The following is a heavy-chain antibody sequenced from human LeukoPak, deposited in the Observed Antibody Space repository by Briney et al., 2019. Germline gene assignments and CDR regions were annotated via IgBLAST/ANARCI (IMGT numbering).Heavy chain of an antibody. CDR1: SYSISSDYY. Sequence: SETLSLTCTVSSYSISSDYYWGWIRQPPGKGLEWIGTIYHSGSTYYNPSLKSRVTISVDTSKNQFSLNLTSVTAADTAVYYCASFTVITQFWGQGILVTVSS. CDR2: IYHSGST. D-gene: IGHD4-23*01. CDR3: ASFTVITQF. J-gene: IGHJ4*02. V-gene: IGHV4-38-2*02.